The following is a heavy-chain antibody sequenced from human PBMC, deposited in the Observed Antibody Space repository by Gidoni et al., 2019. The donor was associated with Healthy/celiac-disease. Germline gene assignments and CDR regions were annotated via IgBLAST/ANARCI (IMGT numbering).Heavy chain of an antibody. CDR2: ISYDGSNK. CDR3: ARDRRYSSGWYANWFDP. CDR1: GFTFSSYA. V-gene: IGHV3-30-3*01. Sequence: QVQLVESGGGVVQPGRSLRLSCAASGFTFSSYAMHWVRQAPGKGLEWVAVISYDGSNKYYADSVKGRFTISRDNSKNTLYLQMNSLRAEDTAVYYCARDRRYSSGWYANWFDPWGQGTLVTVSS. J-gene: IGHJ5*02. D-gene: IGHD6-19*01.